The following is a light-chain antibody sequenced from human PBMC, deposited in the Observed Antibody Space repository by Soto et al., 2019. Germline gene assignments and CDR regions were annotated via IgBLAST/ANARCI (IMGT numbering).Light chain of an antibody. CDR3: QQRSSWLT. V-gene: IGKV3-11*01. CDR2: DAS. CDR1: QSVGNY. Sequence: EIVLTQSPATLSLYPGERATLSCRASQSVGNYLAWYQQKPGQAPRLLIYDASNRASGIPARFSGSGSGTDFTLTISSLEPEDFAVYYCQQRSSWLTFGGGTKVDIK. J-gene: IGKJ4*01.